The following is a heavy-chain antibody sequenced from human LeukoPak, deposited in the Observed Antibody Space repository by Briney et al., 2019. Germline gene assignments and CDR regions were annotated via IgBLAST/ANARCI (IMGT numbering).Heavy chain of an antibody. J-gene: IGHJ4*02. V-gene: IGHV4-34*01. Sequence: SETLSLTCAVYGGSFSGYYWSWIRQPPGKGLEWIGEINHSGSTNYNPSLKSRVTISVDTSKNQFSLKLSSVTAADTAVYYCARAVAADYWGQGTLATVSS. CDR1: GGSFSGYY. D-gene: IGHD6-19*01. CDR3: ARAVAADY. CDR2: INHSGST.